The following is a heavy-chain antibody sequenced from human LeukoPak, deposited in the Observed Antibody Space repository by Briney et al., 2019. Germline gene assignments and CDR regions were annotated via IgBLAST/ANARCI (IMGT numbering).Heavy chain of an antibody. CDR1: GFTFSSYG. Sequence: PGGSLRLSCAASGFTFSSYGMHWVRQAPGKGLEWVAVISYDGSNKYYADSVKGRFTISRDNSRNTLYLQMNSLRAEDTAVYYCAKDYGRDADLYYFDYWGQGTLVTVSS. V-gene: IGHV3-30*18. D-gene: IGHD3-16*01. CDR3: AKDYGRDADLYYFDY. CDR2: ISYDGSNK. J-gene: IGHJ4*02.